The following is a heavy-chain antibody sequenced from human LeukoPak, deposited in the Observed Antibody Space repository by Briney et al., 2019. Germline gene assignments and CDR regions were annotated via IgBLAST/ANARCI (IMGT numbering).Heavy chain of an antibody. V-gene: IGHV4-59*01. CDR3: AREPTVTTWAPFDY. CDR2: IYYSGST. J-gene: IGHJ4*02. Sequence: SETLSLTCTVSGGSINSYYWNWIRQPPGKGLEWIGYIYYSGSTNYNPSLKSRVTISVDTSKNQFSLKLSSVTAADTAVYYCAREPTVTTWAPFDYWGQGTLSPSPQ. CDR1: GGSINSYY. D-gene: IGHD4-11*01.